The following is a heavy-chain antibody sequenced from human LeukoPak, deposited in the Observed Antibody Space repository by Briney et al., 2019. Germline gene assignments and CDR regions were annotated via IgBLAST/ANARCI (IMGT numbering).Heavy chain of an antibody. CDR1: GGSISSYY. V-gene: IGHV4-59*01. J-gene: IGHJ4*01. CDR2: IYYSGST. CDR3: ARGTSPLEGVDY. D-gene: IGHD1-1*01. Sequence: PSETLSLTCTVSGGSISSYYWSWIRQPPGKGLEWIGYIYYSGSTNYNPSLKSRVTISVDTSKNQFSLKLSSVTAADTAVYYCARGTSPLEGVDYWGHGTLVTVSS.